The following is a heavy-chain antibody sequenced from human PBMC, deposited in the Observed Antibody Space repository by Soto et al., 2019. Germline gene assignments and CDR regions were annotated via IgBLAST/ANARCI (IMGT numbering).Heavy chain of an antibody. V-gene: IGHV1-46*01. CDR2: INPSGGRT. Sequence: QVHLVQSGAEVKKPGASVKVSCKASGYTFTTYSMHWVRQTPGHGLEWMGVINPSGGRTSYAQKFQGRVTMNMDTSTSTVHLELRNLVSGDTAVYFCAGDGGYDVVTGHYILLYDLDNWGLGTLVTVSS. J-gene: IGHJ4*02. D-gene: IGHD3-9*01. CDR1: GYTFTTYS. CDR3: AGDGGYDVVTGHYILLYDLDN.